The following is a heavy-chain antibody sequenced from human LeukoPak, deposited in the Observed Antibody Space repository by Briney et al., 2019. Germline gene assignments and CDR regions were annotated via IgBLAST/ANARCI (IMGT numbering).Heavy chain of an antibody. Sequence: PSETLSLTCTVSGGSICSRRYYWGWIRQPPGKGLEWIGSSYYSGSTYYNPSLKSRVTISGDTSKNQFSLKLSSVTAADTAVYYCARAYCGGDCPLDAFDIWGQGTMVTVSS. J-gene: IGHJ3*02. V-gene: IGHV4-39*07. CDR1: GGSICSRRYY. CDR2: SYYSGST. CDR3: ARAYCGGDCPLDAFDI. D-gene: IGHD2-21*01.